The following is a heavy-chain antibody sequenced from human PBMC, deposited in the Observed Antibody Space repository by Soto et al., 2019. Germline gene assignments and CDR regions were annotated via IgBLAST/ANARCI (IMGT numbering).Heavy chain of an antibody. D-gene: IGHD3-22*01. CDR2: IYQSGTT. CDR1: GDSISSGGYS. J-gene: IGHJ4*02. V-gene: IGHV4-30-2*01. CDR3: ARDNRSGYYFDY. Sequence: SETLSLTCDVSGDSISSGGYSWNWIRQPPGKGLEWIGNIYQSGTTDYNPSLRSRVTISVDRSKNQFSLKLSSVTAADTAVYYCARDNRSGYYFDYWGQGTLVTVSS.